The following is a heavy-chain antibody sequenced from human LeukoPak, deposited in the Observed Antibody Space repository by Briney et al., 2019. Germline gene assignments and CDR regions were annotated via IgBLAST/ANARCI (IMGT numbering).Heavy chain of an antibody. V-gene: IGHV3-21*01. J-gene: IGHJ4*02. CDR2: ISSSSSYI. CDR3: ARGRSGDYSYFDY. Sequence: PGGSLRLSCAASGFTFSSYSMNWVRQAPGKGLEWVSSISSSSSYIYYADSVKGRFTISRDNAKNSLYLQMNSLRAEDTAVYYCARGRSGDYSYFDYWGQGTLVTVSS. CDR1: GFTFSSYS. D-gene: IGHD4-17*01.